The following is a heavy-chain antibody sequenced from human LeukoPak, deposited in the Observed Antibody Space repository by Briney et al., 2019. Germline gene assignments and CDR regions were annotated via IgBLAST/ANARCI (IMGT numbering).Heavy chain of an antibody. J-gene: IGHJ4*02. Sequence: GGSLRLSCAASGFTFSSYAMSWVRQAPGKGLEWVSAISGSGGSTYYADSVKGRFTISRDNCKNTLYLQMNSLRAEDTAVYYCAKDGSPETYYDFWSGYPNYFDYWGQGTLVTVSS. CDR3: AKDGSPETYYDFWSGYPNYFDY. D-gene: IGHD3-3*01. CDR2: ISGSGGST. V-gene: IGHV3-23*01. CDR1: GFTFSSYA.